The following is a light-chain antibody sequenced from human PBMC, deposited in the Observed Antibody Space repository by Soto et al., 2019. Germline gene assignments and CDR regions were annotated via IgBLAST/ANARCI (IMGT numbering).Light chain of an antibody. Sequence: EIVLTQSPGTLSLSPGEGATLSCRASQSVGGTFSAWYQQKGGQAPRLLIHGASNRATGIPDRFSGSGSGTDFTLTISRLEPEDFAVYYCQQYGGSPRTFGQGTKVDIK. CDR2: GAS. CDR3: QQYGGSPRT. J-gene: IGKJ1*01. CDR1: QSVGGTF. V-gene: IGKV3-20*01.